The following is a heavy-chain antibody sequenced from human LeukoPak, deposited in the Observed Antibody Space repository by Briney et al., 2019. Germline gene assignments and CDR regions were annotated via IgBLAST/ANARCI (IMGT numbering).Heavy chain of an antibody. D-gene: IGHD3-22*01. V-gene: IGHV3-21*01. CDR3: ARADSSGYYFDY. CDR1: GFTFSSYC. J-gene: IGHJ4*02. Sequence: GGSLRLSCAASGFTFSSYCMNWVRQAPGKGLEWVSSISSSSSYIYYADSVKGRFTISRDNAKNSLYLQMNSLRAEDTAVYYCARADSSGYYFDYWGQGTLVTVSS. CDR2: ISSSSSYI.